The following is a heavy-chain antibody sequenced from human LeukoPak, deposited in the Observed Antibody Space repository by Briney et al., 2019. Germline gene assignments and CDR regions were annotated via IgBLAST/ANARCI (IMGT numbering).Heavy chain of an antibody. CDR1: GGSISSYY. J-gene: IGHJ2*01. Sequence: KTSETLSLTCTVSGGSISSYYWSWIRQPPGKGLEWIGYIYYSGSTNYNPSLKSRVTISVDTSKNQFSLKLSSVTAADTAVYYCARDSSGYYYKNWYFDLWGRGTLVTVSS. CDR2: IYYSGST. CDR3: ARDSSGYYYKNWYFDL. D-gene: IGHD3-22*01. V-gene: IGHV4-59*01.